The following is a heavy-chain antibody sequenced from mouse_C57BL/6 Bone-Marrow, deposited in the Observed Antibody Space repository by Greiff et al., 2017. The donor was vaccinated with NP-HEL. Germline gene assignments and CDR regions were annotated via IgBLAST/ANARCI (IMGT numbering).Heavy chain of an antibody. V-gene: IGHV1-62-2*01. D-gene: IGHD1-1*01. J-gene: IGHJ2*01. CDR1: GYTFTEYT. Sequence: QVQLKESGAELVKPGASVKLSCKASGYTFTEYTIHWVKQRSGQGLEWIGWFYPGSGSIKYNEKFKDKATLTADKSSSTVYMELSRLTSEDSAVYFCARHEIYYYGSSSYLDYWGQGTTLTVSS. CDR2: FYPGSGSI. CDR3: ARHEIYYYGSSSYLDY.